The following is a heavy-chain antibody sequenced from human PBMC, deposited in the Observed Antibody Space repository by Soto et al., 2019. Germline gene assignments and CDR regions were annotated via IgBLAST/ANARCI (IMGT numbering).Heavy chain of an antibody. CDR2: IYHTGTT. CDR3: ARGAYGDYGGVNYGMDV. Sequence: QVQLQETGSGLVKPSQTLSLTCAVSGDSFSSAGYSWSWIRQPPGKGLEWIGYIYHTGTTYYSPSLKSRVTISVDRSKNQFSLKLKSVTAADTAVYYCARGAYGDYGGVNYGMDVWGQGTTVTVSS. J-gene: IGHJ6*02. CDR1: GDSFSSAGYS. V-gene: IGHV4-30-2*01. D-gene: IGHD4-17*01.